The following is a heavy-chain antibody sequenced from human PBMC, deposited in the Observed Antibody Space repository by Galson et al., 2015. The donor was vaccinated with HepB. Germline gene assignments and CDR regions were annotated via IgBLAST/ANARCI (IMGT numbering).Heavy chain of an antibody. J-gene: IGHJ3*02. D-gene: IGHD3-3*01. CDR1: GFTFSSSG. CDR2: ISYDGSNK. Sequence: SLRLSCEASGFTFSSSGMHWARQAPGKGLEWVAVISYDGSNKYYADSVKGRFTIYRDNSKNTLYLQMTSLRAEDTAVYYCAKFPGSGSAFDIWGQGTMVTVSS. V-gene: IGHV3-30*18. CDR3: AKFPGSGSAFDI.